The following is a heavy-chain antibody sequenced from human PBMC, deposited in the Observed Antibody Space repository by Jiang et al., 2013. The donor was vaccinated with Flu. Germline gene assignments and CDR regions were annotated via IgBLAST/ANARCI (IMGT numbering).Heavy chain of an antibody. CDR2: IYYSGST. J-gene: IGHJ4*02. CDR3: ARGSDLWNWGLDY. Sequence: GSGLVKPSETLSLTCTVSGGSISSSSYYWGWIRQPPGKGLEWIGSIYYSGSTYYNPSLKSRVTISVDTSKNQFSLKLSSVTAADTAVYYCARGSDLWNWGLDYWGQGTLVTVSS. V-gene: IGHV4-39*01. CDR1: GGSISSSSYY. D-gene: IGHD7-27*01.